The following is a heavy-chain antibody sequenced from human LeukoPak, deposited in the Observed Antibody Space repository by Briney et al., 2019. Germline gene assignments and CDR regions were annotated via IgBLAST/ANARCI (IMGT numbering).Heavy chain of an antibody. CDR1: GFTFSNYW. D-gene: IGHD1-26*01. CDR3: ARGYSGSYRIDY. CDR2: INADGAGT. V-gene: IGHV3-74*01. Sequence: QTGGSLRLSCAASGFTFSNYWMHWVRQAPGKGLVWVSRINADGAGTSYADSVRGRFTISRDNAKNTLYLQMNSLRAEDTAVYYCARGYSGSYRIDYWGQGILVTVSS. J-gene: IGHJ4*02.